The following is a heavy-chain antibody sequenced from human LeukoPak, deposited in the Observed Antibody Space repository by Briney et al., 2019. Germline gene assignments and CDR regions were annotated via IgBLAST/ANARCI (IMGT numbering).Heavy chain of an antibody. V-gene: IGHV3-23*01. J-gene: IGHJ4*02. CDR2: ISGSGGST. CDR1: GFTFSSYA. CDR3: AKNPAGATTIDY. D-gene: IGHD1-26*01. Sequence: GGSLRLSCAASGFTFSSYAMSWVRQAPGKGLEWVSAISGSGGSTYYADSVKGRFTISRDNSTNTLYLQMNSLRAEDTAVYYCAKNPAGATTIDYWGQGTLVTVSS.